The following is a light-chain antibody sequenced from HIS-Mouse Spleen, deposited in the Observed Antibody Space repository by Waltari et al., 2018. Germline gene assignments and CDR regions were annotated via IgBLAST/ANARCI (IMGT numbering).Light chain of an antibody. CDR3: QQYDNLPPVIT. Sequence: DIQMTQSPSSLSASVVDRVTITCKASQDISNYLNWYQQKPGKAPKLLIYDASNLETGVPSRFSGSGSGTDFTFTISSLQPEDIATYYCQQYDNLPPVITFGQGTRLEIK. CDR1: QDISNY. V-gene: IGKV1-33*01. CDR2: DAS. J-gene: IGKJ5*01.